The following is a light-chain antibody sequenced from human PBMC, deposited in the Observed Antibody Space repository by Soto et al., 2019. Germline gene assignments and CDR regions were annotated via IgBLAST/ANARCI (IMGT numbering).Light chain of an antibody. J-gene: IGLJ2*01. Sequence: QSVLTQPASVSGSPGQSITISCTGTSSGVGGYNYVSWYQQHPGKGPKLMIYEVTSRPSGVSFRFSGSKSGNTASLTISGLQAEDEADYYCSSYTAINTVTFGGGTKVTVL. V-gene: IGLV2-14*01. CDR1: SSGVGGYNY. CDR3: SSYTAINTVT. CDR2: EVT.